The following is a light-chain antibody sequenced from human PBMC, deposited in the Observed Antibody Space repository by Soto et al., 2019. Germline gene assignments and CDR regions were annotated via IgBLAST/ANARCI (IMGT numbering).Light chain of an antibody. CDR2: GAS. CDR1: ESVSDNY. J-gene: IGKJ4*01. V-gene: IGKV3-20*01. Sequence: ELVLSQSPGTLALSPGERATLSCRASESVSDNYLAWYQQRSGQAPRLVIYGASSRASAVPDRFSGSGSGADFTLTISRLEPEDFAVYYCQQYGSSPRTFGGGTKVDIK. CDR3: QQYGSSPRT.